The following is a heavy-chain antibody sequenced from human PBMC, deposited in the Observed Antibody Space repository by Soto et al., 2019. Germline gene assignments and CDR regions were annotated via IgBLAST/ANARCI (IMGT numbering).Heavy chain of an antibody. Sequence: QITLKESGPTLVKPTQTLTLTCTFSGFSLSTSGVGVGWIRQPPGKALEWLALIYWDDDKRYSPSLKSRLTIXKXTHXNQVVLTMTNMDPVDTATYYCAHTEIRISYGWFDPWGQGTLVTVSS. CDR1: GFSLSTSGVG. V-gene: IGHV2-5*02. J-gene: IGHJ5*02. D-gene: IGHD3-10*01. CDR3: AHTEIRISYGWFDP. CDR2: IYWDDDK.